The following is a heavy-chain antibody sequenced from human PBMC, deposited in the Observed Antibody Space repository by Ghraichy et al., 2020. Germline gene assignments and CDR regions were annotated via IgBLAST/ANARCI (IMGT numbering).Heavy chain of an antibody. Sequence: SETLSLTCSVSDGSISSYYWSWIRQPPGKGLEWIGYIYISGSSHYNPSYNPSLKSRVTISVDTSKNQFSLKMSSVTAADTAMYYCARHAFQYCNNGVCWGPYDYWCQGTLVIVSS. CDR1: DGSISSYY. J-gene: IGHJ4*02. D-gene: IGHD2-8*01. CDR2: IYISGSS. V-gene: IGHV4-4*09. CDR3: ARHAFQYCNNGVCWGPYDY.